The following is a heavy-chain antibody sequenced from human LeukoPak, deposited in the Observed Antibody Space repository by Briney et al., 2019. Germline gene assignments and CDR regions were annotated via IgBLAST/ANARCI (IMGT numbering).Heavy chain of an antibody. Sequence: GRSLRLSCAASGFTVNNNYVNWVRQAPGKGLEWVSIIYGGGDTSYADSVKGRFTISRDNAKNTVYLQMNSLRAEDTAVYYCAKESGYYHYWGQGTLVTVSS. CDR2: IYGGGDT. J-gene: IGHJ4*02. V-gene: IGHV3-53*01. CDR1: GFTVNNNY. D-gene: IGHD3-3*01. CDR3: AKESGYYHY.